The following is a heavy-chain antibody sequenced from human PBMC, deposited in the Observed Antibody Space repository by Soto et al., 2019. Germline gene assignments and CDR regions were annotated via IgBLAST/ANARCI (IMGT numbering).Heavy chain of an antibody. V-gene: IGHV4-31*03. J-gene: IGHJ2*01. D-gene: IGHD3-10*01. Sequence: QVQLQESGPGLVKPSQTLSLTCTVSGGSIINGGYYWSWIRQHPGKGLEWIGYIYYSGSTYYNPSLKSRVTISVDTSKNQFSLKLSSVTAADTAVYYCARDESSGSLYWYFDLWGRGTLVTVSS. CDR2: IYYSGST. CDR3: ARDESSGSLYWYFDL. CDR1: GGSIINGGYY.